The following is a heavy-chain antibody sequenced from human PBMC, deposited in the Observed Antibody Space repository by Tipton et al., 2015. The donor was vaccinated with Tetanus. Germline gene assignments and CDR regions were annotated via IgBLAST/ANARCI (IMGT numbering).Heavy chain of an antibody. CDR2: SWYDGTDQ. V-gene: IGHV3-33*01. Sequence: CAASGFIFSSYGIHWVRQAPGKGLEWVAVSWYDGTDQYYADSVKGRFTLSRDNSKNTLYLEMNSLRAEDTALYYCAREADCRGGSCFSGGFDHWGQGTQVTVSS. D-gene: IGHD2-15*01. CDR1: GFIFSSYG. J-gene: IGHJ4*02. CDR3: AREADCRGGSCFSGGFDH.